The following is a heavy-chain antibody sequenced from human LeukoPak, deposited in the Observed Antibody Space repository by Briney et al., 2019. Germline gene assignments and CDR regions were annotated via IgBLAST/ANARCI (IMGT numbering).Heavy chain of an antibody. D-gene: IGHD3-10*01. V-gene: IGHV1-18*01. J-gene: IGHJ5*02. CDR3: ARRPITMVRGVIITWFDP. CDR2: XXYIGNT. Sequence: XXYIGNTNYAQKLQGRVTMTTDTSTSTAYMELRSLRSDDTAVYYCARRPITMVRGVIITWFDPWGQGTLVTVSS.